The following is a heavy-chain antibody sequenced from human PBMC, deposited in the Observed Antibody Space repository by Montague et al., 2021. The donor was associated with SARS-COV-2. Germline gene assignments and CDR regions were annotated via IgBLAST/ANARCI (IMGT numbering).Heavy chain of an antibody. CDR1: GASSRTYY. CDR3: ARGDGHYYGSGTYPYY. Sequence: SETLSLTCSVSGASSRTYYRNWIRQPPGKGLEYIGYIYYSGSTNYNPSLKSRVTMSVDTSKNQFSLKLSSVTAADTAVYYCARGDGHYYGSGTYPYYWGQGTLVTVSS. CDR2: IYYSGST. D-gene: IGHD3-10*01. J-gene: IGHJ4*02. V-gene: IGHV4-59*01.